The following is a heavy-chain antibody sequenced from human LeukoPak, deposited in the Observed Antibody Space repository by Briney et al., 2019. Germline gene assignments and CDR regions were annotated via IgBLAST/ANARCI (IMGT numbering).Heavy chain of an antibody. CDR3: ARHHRGQRWLLARFDY. J-gene: IGHJ4*02. D-gene: IGHD5-24*01. Sequence: SETLSLTCVVYGGSFSGYYWSWIRQPPGKGLEWIGEINHSGSTNYNPSLKGRVTISVDTSKNQFSLKLSSVTAADTAVYYCARHHRGQRWLLARFDYWGQGTLVTVSS. CDR2: INHSGST. CDR1: GGSFSGYY. V-gene: IGHV4-34*01.